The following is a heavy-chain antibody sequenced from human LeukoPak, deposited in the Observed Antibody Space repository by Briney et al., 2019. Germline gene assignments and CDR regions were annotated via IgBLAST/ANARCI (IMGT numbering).Heavy chain of an antibody. D-gene: IGHD3-10*01. J-gene: IGHJ4*02. CDR2: INEHGSIT. V-gene: IGHV3-74*01. CDR3: ARDVVGSGSL. Sequence: GGSLRLSCAASGFTFSGYWMHWVRQVPGKGLVWVARINEHGSITDYAESVKDRFTVSRDNAWNTLYLQMNSLRAEDTAVYYCARDVVGSGSLWGQGTLITVSS. CDR1: GFTFSGYW.